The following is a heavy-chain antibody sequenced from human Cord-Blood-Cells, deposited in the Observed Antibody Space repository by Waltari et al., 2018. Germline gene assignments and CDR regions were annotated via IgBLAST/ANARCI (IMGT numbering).Heavy chain of an antibody. J-gene: IGHJ6*03. CDR3: ARAELELRYYYYYYMDV. CDR1: GYSFTSYW. D-gene: IGHD1-7*01. V-gene: IGHV5-51*01. CDR2: IYPGYSDT. Sequence: EVQLVQSGAEVKKPRESLKISCKGSGYSFTSYWIGWVRQMPGKGLEWMGIIYPGYSDTRYRPSFQGQVTISADKSISTAYLQWSSLKASDTAMYYCARAELELRYYYYYYMDVWGKGTTVTVSS.